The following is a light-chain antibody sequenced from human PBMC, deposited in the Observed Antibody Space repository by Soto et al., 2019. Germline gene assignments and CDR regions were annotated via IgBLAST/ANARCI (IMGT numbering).Light chain of an antibody. CDR1: SSDVGAYNF. V-gene: IGLV2-14*03. J-gene: IGLJ1*01. CDR3: SAYTVSRTYV. CDR2: NVY. Sequence: QSALTQPASVSGSPGQSITISCTGTSSDVGAYNFVSWHQQHPGKAPKLMIYNVYDRPSGISYRFSGSKSGNTASLTISGLQGEDEADYYCSAYTVSRTYVFGTGTKSPP.